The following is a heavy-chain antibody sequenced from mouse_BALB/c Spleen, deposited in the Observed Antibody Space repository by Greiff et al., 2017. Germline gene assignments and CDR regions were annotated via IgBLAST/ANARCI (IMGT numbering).Heavy chain of an antibody. CDR1: GYSITSDYA. J-gene: IGHJ3*01. V-gene: IGHV3-2*02. Sequence: EVQRVESGPSLVKPSQTLSLTCSVTGYSITSDYAWNWIRQFPGNKLEWMGYISYSGSTSYNPSLKSRISITRDTSKNQFFLQLNSVTTEDTATDYCARRPLRGLLLGFAYWGQGTLVTVSA. D-gene: IGHD1-1*01. CDR3: ARRPLRGLLLGFAY. CDR2: ISYSGST.